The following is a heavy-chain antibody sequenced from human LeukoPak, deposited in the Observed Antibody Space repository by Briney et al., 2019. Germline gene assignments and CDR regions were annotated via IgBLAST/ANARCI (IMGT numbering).Heavy chain of an antibody. CDR1: GGSFSGYY. D-gene: IGHD3-22*01. CDR2: INHSGST. Sequence: PSETLSLTCADYGGSFSGYYWSWIRQPPGKGLEWIGEINHSGSTNYNPSLKSRVTISVDTSKNQFSLKLSSVTAADTAVYYCARHVSGYYLTYYYYYMDVWGKGTTVTISS. CDR3: ARHVSGYYLTYYYYYMDV. V-gene: IGHV4-34*01. J-gene: IGHJ6*03.